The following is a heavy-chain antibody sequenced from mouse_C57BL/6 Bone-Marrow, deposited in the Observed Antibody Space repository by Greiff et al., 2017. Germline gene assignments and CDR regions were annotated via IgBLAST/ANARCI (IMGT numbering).Heavy chain of an antibody. CDR1: GFTFSSYA. J-gene: IGHJ1*03. CDR2: ISSGGDYI. Sequence: DVHLVASGEGLVKPGGSLKLSCAASGFTFSSYAMSWVRQTPEKRLEWVAYISSGGDYIYYADTVKGRFTITRDNARNTLYLQMSSLKSEDTAMYYCTRVGYYGSSYPSYFDVWGTGTTVTVSS. D-gene: IGHD1-1*01. V-gene: IGHV5-9-1*02. CDR3: TRVGYYGSSYPSYFDV.